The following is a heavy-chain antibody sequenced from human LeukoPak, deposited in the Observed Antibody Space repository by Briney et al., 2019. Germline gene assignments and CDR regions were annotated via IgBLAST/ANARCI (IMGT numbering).Heavy chain of an antibody. CDR2: ISYDGSIK. J-gene: IGHJ4*02. CDR1: GITFTNAW. Sequence: GGSLRLSCAASGITFTNAWLTWVRQAPGKGLVWVALISYDGSIKSYADSVKGRFTISRDNSKNTLYVQMNSLRTDDTAVYYCARGAYSSGWTTFDYWGQGILVTVSS. D-gene: IGHD6-19*01. CDR3: ARGAYSSGWTTFDY. V-gene: IGHV3-30*03.